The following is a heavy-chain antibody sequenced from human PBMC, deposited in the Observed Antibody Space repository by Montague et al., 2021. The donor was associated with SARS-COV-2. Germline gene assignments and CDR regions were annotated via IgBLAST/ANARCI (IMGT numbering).Heavy chain of an antibody. CDR2: TYYRSKWYN. D-gene: IGHD1-1*01. CDR1: RDSVSSNSAT. CDR3: TSGREGNYNVMDV. J-gene: IGHJ6*02. Sequence: YAISRDSVSSNSATWNWVRQSPSRGLEWLGRTYYRSKWYNDYAVSVRGRVTINPDTSKNQFSLQLNSVTPEDTAIYYCTSGREGNYNVMDVWGQGTTVTVSS. V-gene: IGHV6-1*01.